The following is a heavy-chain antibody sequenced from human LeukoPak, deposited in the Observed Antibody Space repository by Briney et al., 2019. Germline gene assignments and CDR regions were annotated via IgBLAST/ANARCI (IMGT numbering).Heavy chain of an antibody. Sequence: GGSLRLSCAASGFTFSDYYMSWIRQAPGKGLEWVSYISSSGSTIYYADSVKGRFTISRDNAKNSLYLQMNSLRAEDTAVYYCARKLLRYFDWLQSYGMDVWGQGTTVTVSS. CDR2: ISSSGSTI. D-gene: IGHD3-9*01. J-gene: IGHJ6*02. CDR3: ARKLLRYFDWLQSYGMDV. CDR1: GFTFSDYY. V-gene: IGHV3-11*01.